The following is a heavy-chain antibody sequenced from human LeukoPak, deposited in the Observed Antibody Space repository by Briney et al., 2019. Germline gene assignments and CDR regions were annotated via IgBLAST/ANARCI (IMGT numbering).Heavy chain of an antibody. Sequence: PSETLSLTCTVSGGSISSGSHYWGWIRQPPGKGLEWIGSIPYSGSTSYNPSLKSRVTMSVDTSKNQFSLKLGSVTAADTAVYYCARHWCTSTSCYSLFDYWGQGTLVTVSS. CDR2: IPYSGST. CDR3: ARHWCTSTSCYSLFDY. CDR1: GGSISSGSHY. V-gene: IGHV4-39*01. J-gene: IGHJ4*02. D-gene: IGHD2-2*01.